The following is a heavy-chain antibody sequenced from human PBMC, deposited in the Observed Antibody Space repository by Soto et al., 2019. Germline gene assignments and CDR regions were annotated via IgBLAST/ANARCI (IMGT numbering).Heavy chain of an antibody. V-gene: IGHV1-69*01. D-gene: IGHD1-1*01. CDR3: ARELERHNYYYGMDV. CDR2: IVPILGTS. J-gene: IGHJ6*02. CDR1: GGTFTSYA. Sequence: QVPLVQSGAEVKKPGSSVKVSCKASGGTFTSYAVVWVRQAPGQGLDWMGGIVPILGTSKYAQRFQGRVSLTADGSWSTVYMELSSLRYDDTAIYYCARELERHNYYYGMDVWGQGTTVTVSS.